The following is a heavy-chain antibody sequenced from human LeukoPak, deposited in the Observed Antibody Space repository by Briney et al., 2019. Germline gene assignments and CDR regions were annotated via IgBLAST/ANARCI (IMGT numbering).Heavy chain of an antibody. V-gene: IGHV3-64D*09. J-gene: IGHJ4*02. D-gene: IGHD1-26*01. CDR2: INDNGGRT. Sequence: GGSLRLSCSASGFTFSRYAVHWVRQAPGKGLEYVSGINDNGGRTHYGDSVKGRFSISRDNSKNTLHLQMSTLRAEDTALYYCVKDVGGSYAFNYWGQGILVTVAS. CDR1: GFTFSRYA. CDR3: VKDVGGSYAFNY.